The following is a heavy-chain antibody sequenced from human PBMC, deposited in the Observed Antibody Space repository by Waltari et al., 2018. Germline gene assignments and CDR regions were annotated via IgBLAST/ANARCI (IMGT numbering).Heavy chain of an antibody. J-gene: IGHJ4*02. V-gene: IGHV7-4-1*02. Sequence: QVQLVQSGSELKKPGASVKVSCKASGYTFTSYAMNWVRQAPGQGLAWMGWVNTNTGNPTYAQGFTGWVVFSLDTSVSTAYLQIRSLKAEDTAVYYCARSGRGLVVYAVDWGQGTLVTVSS. D-gene: IGHD2-8*02. CDR3: ARSGRGLVVYAVD. CDR2: VNTNTGNP. CDR1: GYTFTSYA.